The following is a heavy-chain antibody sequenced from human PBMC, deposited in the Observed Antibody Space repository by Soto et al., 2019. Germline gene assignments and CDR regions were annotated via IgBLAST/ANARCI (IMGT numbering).Heavy chain of an antibody. J-gene: IGHJ4*02. D-gene: IGHD6-19*01. CDR1: GYTFTSYG. CDR2: ISAYNGNT. V-gene: IGHV1-18*01. CDR3: ARVGSGIAVAGRLSY. Sequence: GASVKVSCKASGYTFTSYGISWVRQAPGQGLEWMGWISAYNGNTNYAQKLQGRVTMTTDTSTSTAYMELRSLRSDDTAVYYCARVGSGIAVAGRLSYWGQGTLVTVSS.